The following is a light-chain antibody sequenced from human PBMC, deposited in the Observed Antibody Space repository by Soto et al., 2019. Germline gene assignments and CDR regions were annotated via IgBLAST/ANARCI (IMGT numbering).Light chain of an antibody. J-gene: IGLJ2*01. V-gene: IGLV4-69*01. Sequence: QPVLTQSPSASASLGASVKLTCTLSSGHSSYAIAWHQQQPEKGPRYLVRLNSDGSHSKGDGIPDRFSDSSSGAERYLTISSLRSEEEADYYCQTWDTGIVVFGGGTKLPS. CDR1: SGHSSYA. CDR3: QTWDTGIVV. CDR2: LNSDGSH.